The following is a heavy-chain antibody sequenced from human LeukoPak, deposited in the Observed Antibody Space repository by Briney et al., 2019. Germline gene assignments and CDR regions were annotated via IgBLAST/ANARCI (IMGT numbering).Heavy chain of an antibody. D-gene: IGHD3-10*01. CDR3: AKDMVRGVEGWFDP. CDR2: ISWNSGSI. CDR1: GFTFDDYA. J-gene: IGHJ5*02. Sequence: GGSLRLSCAASGFTFDDYAMHWVRQAPGKGLEWVSGISWNSGSIGYADSVKGRFTISRDNAKNSLYLQMNSLRAEDTALYYCAKDMVRGVEGWFDPWGQGTLVTVSS. V-gene: IGHV3-9*01.